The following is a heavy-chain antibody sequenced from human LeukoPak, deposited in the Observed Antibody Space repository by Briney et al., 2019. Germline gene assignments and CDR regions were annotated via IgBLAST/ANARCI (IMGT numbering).Heavy chain of an antibody. CDR2: INPRGGSA. CDR1: GYTFTSFF. D-gene: IGHD3-10*01. V-gene: IGHV1-46*01. J-gene: IGHJ4*02. Sequence: GASVKVSCKASGYTFTSFFMHWVRQAPGQGLEWMGIINPRGGSATSAQRFQGRLTVTRDTSTSTDYMELSSLTSEDTAVYYCARDYHGSGSLTTFDSWGQGTLVTVSS. CDR3: ARDYHGSGSLTTFDS.